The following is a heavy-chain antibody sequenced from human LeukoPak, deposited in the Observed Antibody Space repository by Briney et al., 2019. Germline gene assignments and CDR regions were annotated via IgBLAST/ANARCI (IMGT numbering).Heavy chain of an antibody. D-gene: IGHD6-19*01. CDR1: GGSISSYY. V-gene: IGHV4-59*01. CDR2: IYYSGCT. J-gene: IGHJ5*02. Sequence: SETLSLTCTVSGGSISSYYWSWIRQPPGKGLEWIGYIYYSGCTNYNPSLKSRVTISVDTSKNQFSLKLSSVTAADTAVYYCARDLAVAEGSNWFDPWGQGTLVTVSS. CDR3: ARDLAVAEGSNWFDP.